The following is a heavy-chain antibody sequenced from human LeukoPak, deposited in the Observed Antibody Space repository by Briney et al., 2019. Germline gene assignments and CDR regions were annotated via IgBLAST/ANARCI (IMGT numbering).Heavy chain of an antibody. J-gene: IGHJ3*02. D-gene: IGHD6-25*01. CDR3: AATGSETDAFDI. Sequence: ASVKVSCKASGFTFSTSAMQWVRQARGQRLECIGWIAVGNGHTNYAQKFQERVSITRDMSTTTAYMELSNLRSEDTAVYYCAATGSETDAFDIWGQGTMVTVSS. CDR2: IAVGNGHT. CDR1: GFTFSTSA. V-gene: IGHV1-58*02.